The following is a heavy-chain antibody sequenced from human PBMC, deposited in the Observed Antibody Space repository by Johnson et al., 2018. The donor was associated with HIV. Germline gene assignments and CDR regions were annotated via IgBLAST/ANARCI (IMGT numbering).Heavy chain of an antibody. Sequence: QVQLVESGGGVVQPGRSLRLSCAASGFTFSSYAMHWVRQAPGKGLEWVAVISYDGSNKYYADSVKGRFTISRDNSKNTLYLQMNRLRAEDTAVYYCARVCGGAIFADAFDIWGQGTMVTVSS. J-gene: IGHJ3*02. D-gene: IGHD3-9*01. V-gene: IGHV3-30*04. CDR2: ISYDGSNK. CDR1: GFTFSSYA. CDR3: ARVCGGAIFADAFDI.